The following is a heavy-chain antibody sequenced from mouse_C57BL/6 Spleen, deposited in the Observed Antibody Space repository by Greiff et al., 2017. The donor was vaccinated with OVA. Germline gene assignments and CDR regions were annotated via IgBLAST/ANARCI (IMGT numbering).Heavy chain of an antibody. V-gene: IGHV14-4*01. CDR1: GFNIKDDY. J-gene: IGHJ2*01. CDR3: TAADYYGSSYLDY. CDR2: IDPENGDT. D-gene: IGHD1-1*01. Sequence: VHVKQSGAELVRPGVSVKLSCTASGFNIKDDYMHWVKQRPEQGLEWIGWIDPENGDTEYASKFQGKATITADTSSNTAYLQLSSLTSEDTAVYYCTAADYYGSSYLDYWGQGTTLTVSS.